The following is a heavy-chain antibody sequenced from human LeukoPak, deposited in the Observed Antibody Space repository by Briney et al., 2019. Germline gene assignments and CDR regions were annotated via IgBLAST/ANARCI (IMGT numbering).Heavy chain of an antibody. Sequence: SETLSLTCTVSGGSISSSSYYWGWIRQPPGKGLEWIGYIYYSGSTNYNPSLKSRVTISVDTSKNQFSLKLSSVTAADTAVYYCARHRWLRWGNWFDPWGQGTLVTVSS. CDR2: IYYSGST. D-gene: IGHD3-22*01. J-gene: IGHJ5*02. CDR3: ARHRWLRWGNWFDP. V-gene: IGHV4-61*05. CDR1: GGSISSSSYY.